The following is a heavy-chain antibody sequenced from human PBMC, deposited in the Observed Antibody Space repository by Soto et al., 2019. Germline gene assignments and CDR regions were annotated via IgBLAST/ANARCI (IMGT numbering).Heavy chain of an antibody. CDR3: ARSGVLPSPYFYYYMDV. Sequence: GPSVKVSCKASGYTFTSYTLHWVRQAPGQRLEWMGWINAGTGSTKYSQNFQGRVTITRDTSASTAYMELGSLRSEDTAVYYCARSGVLPSPYFYYYMDVWGKGTTVTVSS. D-gene: IGHD3-10*01. J-gene: IGHJ6*03. CDR2: INAGTGST. CDR1: GYTFTSYT. V-gene: IGHV1-3*01.